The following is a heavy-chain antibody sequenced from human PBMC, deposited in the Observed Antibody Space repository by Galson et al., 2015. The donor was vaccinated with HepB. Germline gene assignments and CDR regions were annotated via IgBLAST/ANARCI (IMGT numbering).Heavy chain of an antibody. CDR2: IYPGDSDT. J-gene: IGHJ4*02. V-gene: IGHV5-51*03. D-gene: IGHD4-23*01. CDR3: TRLTVITRVQTYYFDY. Sequence: QSGAEVKKPGESLKISCQASGYSFTNYWIGWVRQMPGKGLEWMGIIYPGDSDTRYSPSFQGQVTISADKSINTAYLHWSSLKASDTAMYYCTRLTVITRVQTYYFDYWGQGTLVTVSS. CDR1: GYSFTNYW.